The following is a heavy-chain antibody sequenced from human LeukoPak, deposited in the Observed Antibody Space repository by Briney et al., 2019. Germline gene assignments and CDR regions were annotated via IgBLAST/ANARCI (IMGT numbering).Heavy chain of an antibody. J-gene: IGHJ4*02. Sequence: GESLKISCKGSGYSFTRYWIGWVRQMPGKGLEWMGIIYPGDSDTKYSPSFDGQVTISVDKSIATAYLQWSSLKASDTAMYYCARPKHGSGSYPFDYWGQGTLVTVSS. CDR3: ARPKHGSGSYPFDY. V-gene: IGHV5-51*01. CDR1: GYSFTRYW. D-gene: IGHD3-10*01. CDR2: IYPGDSDT.